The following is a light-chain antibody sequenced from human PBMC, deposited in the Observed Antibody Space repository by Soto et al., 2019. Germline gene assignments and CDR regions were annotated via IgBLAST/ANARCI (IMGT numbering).Light chain of an antibody. V-gene: IGKV1-12*01. CDR2: AAS. CDR3: QQATSLPLT. Sequence: DIQMTQSPSSVSASVGDRVTITCRASQGISSWLAWFQQKPGEAPRLLIYAASTLDSGVPSRFSGSGSGTDFTLTICTLQPADFATDYCQQATSLPLTFGGGTKVEIK. J-gene: IGKJ4*01. CDR1: QGISSW.